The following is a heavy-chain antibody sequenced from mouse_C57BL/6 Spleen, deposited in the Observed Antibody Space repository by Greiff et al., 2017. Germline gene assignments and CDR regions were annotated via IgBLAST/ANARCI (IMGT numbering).Heavy chain of an antibody. CDR2: INPNNGGT. V-gene: IGHV1-26*01. CDR1: GYTFTDYY. J-gene: IGHJ3*01. Sequence: EVQLQQSGPELVKPGASVKISCKASGYTFTDYYMNWVKQSHGKSLEWIGDINPNNGGTSYNQKFKGKATLTVDKSSSTAYMELRSLTSEDSAVYYCARPHWAWFAYWGQGTLVTVSA. D-gene: IGHD4-1*01. CDR3: ARPHWAWFAY.